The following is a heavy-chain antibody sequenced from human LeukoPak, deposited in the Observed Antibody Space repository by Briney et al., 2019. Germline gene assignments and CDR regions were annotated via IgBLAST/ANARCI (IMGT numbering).Heavy chain of an antibody. CDR1: GGSLSSYY. CDR2: IYYSGST. CDR3: ARAVAAAGTALIDY. D-gene: IGHD6-13*01. V-gene: IGHV4-59*01. J-gene: IGHJ4*02. Sequence: SETLSLTCTVSGGSLSSYYWSWIRQPPGKGLEWIGYIYYSGSTNYNPSFTSRVTISVDTSKNQFSLKLSSVTAADTAVYYCARAVAAAGTALIDYWGQGTLVTVSS.